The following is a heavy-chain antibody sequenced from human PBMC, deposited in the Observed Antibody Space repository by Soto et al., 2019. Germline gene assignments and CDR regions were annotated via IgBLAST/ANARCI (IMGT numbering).Heavy chain of an antibody. D-gene: IGHD6-19*01. V-gene: IGHV1-8*01. J-gene: IGHJ4*02. CDR2: MNPDSGST. CDR3: ARGLVERWRTAGFDY. CDR1: GYTFNRYD. Sequence: QVQLVQSGAEVKKPGASVKVSCKTSGYTFNRYDMNWVRQATGQGLEWMGWMNPDSGSTGYAQKFQGRVTMTRDTSMRTVYMELTSLTSEDTAVYYCARGLVERWRTAGFDYWGQGTPVTVTS.